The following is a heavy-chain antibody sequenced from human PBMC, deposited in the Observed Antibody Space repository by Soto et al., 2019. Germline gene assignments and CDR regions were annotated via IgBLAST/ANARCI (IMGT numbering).Heavy chain of an antibody. Sequence: SQTLSLTCAISGDSVSTNSATWDWIRHSPSRGLEWLGRTYYRSKWYNDYAVSVEGRITINPDTSNSQVSLQLNSVTPDDTAVYYCARLIGNSWLDSWGQGTLVTVSS. CDR2: TYYRSKWYN. J-gene: IGHJ5*01. V-gene: IGHV6-1*01. CDR1: GDSVSTNSAT. CDR3: ARLIGNSWLDS. D-gene: IGHD2-8*01.